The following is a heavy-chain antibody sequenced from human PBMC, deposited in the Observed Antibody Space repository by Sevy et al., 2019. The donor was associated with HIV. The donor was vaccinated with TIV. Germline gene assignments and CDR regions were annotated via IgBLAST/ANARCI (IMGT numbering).Heavy chain of an antibody. D-gene: IGHD2-2*01. CDR2: IFYTGTT. Sequence: SETLSLTCTVSGGSISSSKYYWGWIRQSPGKGLEWIGSIFYTGTTHYNPSLKSRVTISVDTSKNQFSLKLSSVTAADTAAYYCARDHLLSLAYSWFDPWGQGTLVTVSS. V-gene: IGHV4-39*01. CDR3: ARDHLLSLAYSWFDP. CDR1: GGSISSSKYY. J-gene: IGHJ5*02.